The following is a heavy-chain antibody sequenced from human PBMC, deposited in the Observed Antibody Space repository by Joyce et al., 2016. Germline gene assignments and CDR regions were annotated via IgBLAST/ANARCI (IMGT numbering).Heavy chain of an antibody. CDR2: IYWDDDK. D-gene: IGHD5-12*01. CDR3: AHRPNSGYDPSAFDF. V-gene: IGHV2-5*02. CDR1: GFSLSTRGVG. J-gene: IGHJ4*02. Sequence: QITLKESGPTLVKPTQTLTLTCAFSGFSLSTRGVGVGWIRQPPGKALEWLALIYWDDDKRYSPSLKSRLTNTKDTSRNQVVLTMTNMDPVDTATYYCAHRPNSGYDPSAFDFWGQGTLVTVSS.